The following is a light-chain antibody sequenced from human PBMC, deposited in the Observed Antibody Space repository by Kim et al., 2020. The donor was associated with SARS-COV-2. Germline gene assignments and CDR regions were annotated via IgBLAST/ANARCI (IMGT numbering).Light chain of an antibody. Sequence: RNTCQGDGRISYYASWYQQKPGQAPVLVIYGKNNRPSGIPDRFSGSSSGNTASLTITGAQAEDEADYYCNSRDSSGNHLVVFGGGTQLTVL. J-gene: IGLJ2*01. CDR1: GRISYY. CDR2: GKN. V-gene: IGLV3-19*01. CDR3: NSRDSSGNHLVV.